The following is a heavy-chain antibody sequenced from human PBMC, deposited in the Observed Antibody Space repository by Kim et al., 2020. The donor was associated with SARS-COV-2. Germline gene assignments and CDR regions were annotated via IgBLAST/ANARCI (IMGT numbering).Heavy chain of an antibody. V-gene: IGHV4-31*03. CDR1: GDSVSSGGYY. D-gene: IGHD3-16*01. CDR2: IYHTGST. CDR3: ASLGGFDL. J-gene: IGHJ4*02. Sequence: SETLSLTCTVSGDSVSSGGYYWSWVRQHPGKGLEWIVYIYHTGSTYYNPSLKSRVTMSVDTSTNQLSLNLRSVTAADTAVYYCASLGGFDLWGQGTLVTVSS.